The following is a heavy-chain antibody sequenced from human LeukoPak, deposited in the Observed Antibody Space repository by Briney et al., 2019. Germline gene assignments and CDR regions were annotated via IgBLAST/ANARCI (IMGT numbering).Heavy chain of an antibody. CDR1: GFTFSSYS. CDR2: ISSSSSTI. V-gene: IGHV3-48*01. Sequence: PGGSLRLSCAASGFTFSSYSMNWVRQAPGKGLEWVSHISSSSSTIYYADSVKGRFTISRDNAKNSLYLQMNSLRAEDTAGYYCARAGFTFSDYFGSFFDYWGQGTLVTVSS. D-gene: IGHD3-10*01. J-gene: IGHJ4*02. CDR3: ARAGFTFSDYFGSFFDY.